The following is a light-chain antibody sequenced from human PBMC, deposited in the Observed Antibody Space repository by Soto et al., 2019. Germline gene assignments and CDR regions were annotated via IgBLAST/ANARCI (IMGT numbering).Light chain of an antibody. CDR1: QSVSSNY. Sequence: LTQSPSSLSASVGDSVTITCRASQSVSSNYLAWYQQKPGQAPRLLIYGASSRATGIPDRFSGSGSGTEFTLTISRLEPEDFAVYYCQQYGGSPRTFGQGTKVEIK. J-gene: IGKJ1*01. CDR2: GAS. V-gene: IGKV3-20*01. CDR3: QQYGGSPRT.